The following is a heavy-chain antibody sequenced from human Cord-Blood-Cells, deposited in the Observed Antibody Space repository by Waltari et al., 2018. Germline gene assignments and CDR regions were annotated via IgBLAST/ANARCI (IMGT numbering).Heavy chain of an antibody. Sequence: EVLLVESGGGLIQHGGSLRPSGAASWFTVSSQYLRWVRQAPGKGLEWVSVIYSGGSTYYADSVKGRFTISRDNSKNTLYLQMNSLRAEDTAVYYCARVSIAARSALDYWGQGTLVTVSS. CDR1: WFTVSSQY. J-gene: IGHJ4*02. V-gene: IGHV3-53*01. D-gene: IGHD6-6*01. CDR3: ARVSIAARSALDY. CDR2: IYSGGST.